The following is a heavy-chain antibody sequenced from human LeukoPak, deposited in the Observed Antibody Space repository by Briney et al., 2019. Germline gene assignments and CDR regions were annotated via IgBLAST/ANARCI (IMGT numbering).Heavy chain of an antibody. CDR2: INHSGST. CDR1: GGSFSGYY. Sequence: PSETLSLTCAVSGGSFSGYYWSWIRQPPGKGLEWIGEINHSGSTNYNPSLKSRVTISVDTSKNQFSLKLSSVTAADTAVYYCASYDFWSGYCDYWGQGTLVTVSS. CDR3: ASYDFWSGYCDY. D-gene: IGHD3-3*01. J-gene: IGHJ4*02. V-gene: IGHV4-34*01.